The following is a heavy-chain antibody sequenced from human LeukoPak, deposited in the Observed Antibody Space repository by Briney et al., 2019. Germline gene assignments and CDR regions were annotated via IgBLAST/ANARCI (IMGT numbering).Heavy chain of an antibody. Sequence: GGSLRLSCAGSGFTFSSYSMNWVRQAPGKGLEWVSYISSSSSTIYYADSVKGRFTISRDNAKNSLYLQMNSLRAEDTAVYYCARDLSSSWYFFDYWGQGTLVTVSS. V-gene: IGHV3-48*01. D-gene: IGHD6-13*01. CDR2: ISSSSSTI. CDR1: GFTFSSYS. CDR3: ARDLSSSWYFFDY. J-gene: IGHJ4*02.